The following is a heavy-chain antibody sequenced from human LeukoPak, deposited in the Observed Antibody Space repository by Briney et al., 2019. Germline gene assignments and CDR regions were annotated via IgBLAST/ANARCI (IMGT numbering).Heavy chain of an antibody. J-gene: IGHJ4*02. D-gene: IGHD5-18*01. CDR1: GGSFSGYY. V-gene: IGHV4-34*01. CDR3: ARVSRRLTWIHHKYYFDY. CDR2: INHSGST. Sequence: SETLSLTCAVYGGSFSGYYWSWIRQPPGKGLEWIGEINHSGSTNYNPSLKSRVTISVDTSKNQFSLKLSSVTAADTAVYYCARVSRRLTWIHHKYYFDYWGQGTLVTVSS.